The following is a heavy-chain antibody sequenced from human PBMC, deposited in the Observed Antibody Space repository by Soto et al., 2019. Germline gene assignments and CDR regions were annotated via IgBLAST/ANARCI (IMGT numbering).Heavy chain of an antibody. CDR3: AKWNGGFDY. CDR2: ISYDGSYK. D-gene: IGHD3-16*01. V-gene: IGHV3-30*18. J-gene: IGHJ4*02. Sequence: QVQLVESGGGVVQPGRSLRLSCAASGFTFSSYGMHWFRQAPGRGLEWVAVISYDGSYKYYADSVKGRFTISRDNSKHTLYLQMTSLRAEDTAVYYCAKWNGGFDYWGQGTLVTVSS. CDR1: GFTFSSYG.